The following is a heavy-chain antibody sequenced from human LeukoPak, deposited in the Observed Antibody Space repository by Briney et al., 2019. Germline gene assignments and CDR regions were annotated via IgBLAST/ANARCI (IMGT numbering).Heavy chain of an antibody. Sequence: GGSLRLSCAASGFTVSSNYMSWVRQAPGKGLEWVSAISGSGGSTYYADSVKGRFTISRDNSKNTLYLQMNSLRAEDTAVYYCAKGRFGELYYYYYMDVWGKGTTVTISS. D-gene: IGHD3-16*01. V-gene: IGHV3-23*01. CDR3: AKGRFGELYYYYYMDV. CDR1: GFTVSSNY. J-gene: IGHJ6*03. CDR2: ISGSGGST.